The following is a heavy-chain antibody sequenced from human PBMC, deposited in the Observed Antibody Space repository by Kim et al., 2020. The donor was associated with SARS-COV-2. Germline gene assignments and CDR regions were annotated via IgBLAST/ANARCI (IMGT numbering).Heavy chain of an antibody. Sequence: GGSLRLSCAASGFTFSSYAMHWVRQAPGKGLEWVAVISYDGSNKYYADSVKGRFTISRDNSKSTLYLQMNSLRAEDTAVYYCARESAYCGGDCRIEHYYYYMDVWGKGTTVTVSS. CDR1: GFTFSSYA. J-gene: IGHJ6*03. CDR2: ISYDGSNK. D-gene: IGHD2-21*01. V-gene: IGHV3-30-3*01. CDR3: ARESAYCGGDCRIEHYYYYMDV.